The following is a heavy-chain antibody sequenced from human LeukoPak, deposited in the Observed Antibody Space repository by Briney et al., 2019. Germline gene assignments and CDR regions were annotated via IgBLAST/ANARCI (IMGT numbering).Heavy chain of an antibody. D-gene: IGHD3-10*01. CDR3: AKDRSGNSYGHFDY. Sequence: GGSLRLSCAASGFTFDDYAMHWVRQAPGKGLEWVSLISWGGGSTYYAGSVKGRFTISRDNSKNSLYLHMNSLRAEDTALYYCAKDRSGNSYGHFDYWGRGTLVTVSS. CDR1: GFTFDDYA. J-gene: IGHJ4*02. CDR2: ISWGGGST. V-gene: IGHV3-43D*04.